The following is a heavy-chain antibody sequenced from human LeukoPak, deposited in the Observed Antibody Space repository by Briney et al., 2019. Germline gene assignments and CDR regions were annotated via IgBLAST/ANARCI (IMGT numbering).Heavy chain of an antibody. CDR3: ARWFGGNYFDI. CDR2: LYSGGST. Sequence: GGSLRLSCAASGFTVSSNHMSWVRQAPGEGLEWVSLLYSGGSTSYADSVKGRFTISRDNSKNTLYLQMNSLRAEDTAVYYCARWFGGNYFDIWGQGTMVTVSS. CDR1: GFTVSSNH. V-gene: IGHV3-66*01. D-gene: IGHD1-26*01. J-gene: IGHJ3*02.